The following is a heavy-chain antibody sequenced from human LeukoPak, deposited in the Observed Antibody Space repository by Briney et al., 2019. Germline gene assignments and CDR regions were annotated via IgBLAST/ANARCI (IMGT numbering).Heavy chain of an antibody. CDR2: IYYSGST. J-gene: IGHJ5*02. V-gene: IGHV4-59*01. CDR3: ARDLPEYSSSSGLTWFDP. Sequence: SETLSLTCTVSGGSISSYYWSWIRQPPGKGLEWIGYIYYSGSTNYNPSLKSRVTISVDTSKNQFSLKLSSMTAADTAVYYCARDLPEYSSSSGLTWFDPWGQGTLVTVSS. D-gene: IGHD6-6*01. CDR1: GGSISSYY.